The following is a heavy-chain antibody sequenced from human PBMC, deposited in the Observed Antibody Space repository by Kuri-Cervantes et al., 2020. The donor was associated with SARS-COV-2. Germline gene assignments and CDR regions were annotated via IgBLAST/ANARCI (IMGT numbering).Heavy chain of an antibody. V-gene: IGHV1-2*02. CDR3: AREGVGAHKGYYMDV. CDR1: GYTFTGYY. CDR2: INPNSGGT. Sequence: ASVKVSCKASGYTFTGYYMHWVRQAPGQGLEWMGWINPNSGGTNYAQKFQGRVTMTRDTSISTAYMELSRLRSDDTAVYYCAREGVGAHKGYYMDVWGKGTMVTVSS. D-gene: IGHD1-26*01. J-gene: IGHJ6*03.